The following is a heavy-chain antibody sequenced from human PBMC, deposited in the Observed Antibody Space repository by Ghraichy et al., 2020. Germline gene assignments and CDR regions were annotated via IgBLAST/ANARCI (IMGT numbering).Heavy chain of an antibody. V-gene: IGHV3-23*01. Sequence: GESLRLSCAVSGFTFSSFAMTWVRQSPGKGLECVSAITGTGESTYYADSVKGRFTISRDNSKNTLYLQMNSLRAEDTAVYYCAKGVGQWLIDFFDYWGQGTLVTVSS. CDR1: GFTFSSFA. J-gene: IGHJ4*02. D-gene: IGHD6-19*01. CDR3: AKGVGQWLIDFFDY. CDR2: ITGTGEST.